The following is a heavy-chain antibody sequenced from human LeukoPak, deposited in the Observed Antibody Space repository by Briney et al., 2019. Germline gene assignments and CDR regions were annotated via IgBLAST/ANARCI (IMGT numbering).Heavy chain of an antibody. CDR1: GYSISSGYY. J-gene: IGHJ3*02. D-gene: IGHD3-22*01. CDR3: ASLTTADAFDI. V-gene: IGHV4-38-2*02. CDR2: IYHSGST. Sequence: SETLSLTCTVSGYSISSGYYWGWIRQPPGKGLEWIGSIYHSGSTYYNPSLKSRVTISVDTSKNQFSLKVSSVTAADTAVYYCASLTTADAFDIWGQGTMVTVSS.